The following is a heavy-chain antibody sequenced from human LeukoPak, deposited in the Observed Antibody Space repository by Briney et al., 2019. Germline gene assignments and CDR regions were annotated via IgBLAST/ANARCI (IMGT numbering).Heavy chain of an antibody. CDR1: GFTLSSYA. CDR3: ARDYGGSSPFDY. Sequence: GGSLRLSCAASGFTLSSYAMSWVRQGPGKGLEWVSYISSSDSTIYYADSVKGRFTISRDNAKNSLYLQMNSLRAEDTAVYYCARDYGGSSPFDYWGQGTLVTVSS. CDR2: ISSSDSTI. D-gene: IGHD4-23*01. J-gene: IGHJ4*02. V-gene: IGHV3-48*03.